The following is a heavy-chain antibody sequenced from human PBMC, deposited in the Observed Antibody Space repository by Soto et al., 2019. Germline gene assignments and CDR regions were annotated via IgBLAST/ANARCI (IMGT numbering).Heavy chain of an antibody. CDR1: GGTFSSYT. Sequence: SVKVSCKASGGTFSSYTISWVRQAPGQGLEWMGRIIPILGIANYAQKFQGRVTITADKSTSTAYMELSSLRSEETAVYYCARCPIAVAGTDYYYYYMDVWGKGTTVTVSS. J-gene: IGHJ6*03. CDR2: IIPILGIA. CDR3: ARCPIAVAGTDYYYYYMDV. V-gene: IGHV1-69*02. D-gene: IGHD6-19*01.